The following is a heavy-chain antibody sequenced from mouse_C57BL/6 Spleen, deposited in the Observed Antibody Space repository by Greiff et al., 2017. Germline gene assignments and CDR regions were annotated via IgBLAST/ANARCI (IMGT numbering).Heavy chain of an antibody. Sequence: QVQLKESGPELVKPGASVKISCKASGYAFSSSWMNWVKQRPGKGLEWIGRIYPGDGDTNYNGKFKGKATLTADKSSSTAYMQLSSLTSEDSAVYFCARRLYDYDESYAMDYWGQGTSVTVSS. J-gene: IGHJ4*01. CDR2: IYPGDGDT. CDR3: ARRLYDYDESYAMDY. CDR1: GYAFSSSW. V-gene: IGHV1-82*01. D-gene: IGHD2-4*01.